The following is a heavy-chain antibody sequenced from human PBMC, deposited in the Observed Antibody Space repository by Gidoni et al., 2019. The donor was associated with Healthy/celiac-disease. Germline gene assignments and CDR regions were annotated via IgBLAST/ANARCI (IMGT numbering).Heavy chain of an antibody. D-gene: IGHD1-26*01. V-gene: IGHV1-2*02. Sequence: HVQLVQSGAEVKKPGASVQVSCKASGYTFTGYYMHWVRQAPGQGLEWMGWINPNSGGTNDAQKFQGRVTMTRDTSISTAYMELSRLRSDDTAVYYCARQTVGATEEYFQHWGQGTLVTVSS. CDR3: ARQTVGATEEYFQH. CDR1: GYTFTGYY. CDR2: INPNSGGT. J-gene: IGHJ1*01.